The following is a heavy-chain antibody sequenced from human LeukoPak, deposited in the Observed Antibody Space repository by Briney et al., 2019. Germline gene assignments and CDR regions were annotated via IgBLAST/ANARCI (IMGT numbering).Heavy chain of an antibody. J-gene: IGHJ4*02. D-gene: IGHD3-22*01. CDR1: GYTFTSYS. V-gene: IGHV1-18*01. CDR2: ISAYNGNT. CDR3: AATLGYDSSGSTRLDY. Sequence: ASVKVSCKASGYTFTSYSISWVRQAPGQELEWMGWISAYNGNTNYAQKLQGRVTMTTDTSTSTAYMELRSLRSDATAVYYCAATLGYDSSGSTRLDYWGQGTLVTVSS.